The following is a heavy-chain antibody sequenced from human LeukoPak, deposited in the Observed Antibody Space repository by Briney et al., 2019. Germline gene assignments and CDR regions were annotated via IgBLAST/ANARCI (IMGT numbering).Heavy chain of an antibody. D-gene: IGHD2-2*01. CDR2: MYHSGDT. Sequence: PSETLSLTCTVSGYAVSSGYYWGWIRQPPGQGLEWIGSMYHSGDTYYNPSLKSRVTISVDTSKNQLSLKLNSVTAADTAVYYYARSKAHLSTSWYGTWFDPWGQGTLVTVSS. V-gene: IGHV4-38-2*02. CDR3: ARSKAHLSTSWYGTWFDP. J-gene: IGHJ5*02. CDR1: GYAVSSGYY.